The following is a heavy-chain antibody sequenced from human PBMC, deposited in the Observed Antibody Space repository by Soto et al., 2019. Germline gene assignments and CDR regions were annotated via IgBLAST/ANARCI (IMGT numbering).Heavy chain of an antibody. Sequence: QVQLVQSGAEVKKPGASVMVSCKASGYTFSDYYLHWVRQAPGQGPEWMGRINPNSGDAKFAQKFQGRVTMTRDTSVRTAFMELNWLKSDDTAVYYCARERGGATATLDYYYFYMDVGGKGTTVTVSS. V-gene: IGHV1-2*06. D-gene: IGHD5-12*01. J-gene: IGHJ6*03. CDR3: ARERGGATATLDYYYFYMDV. CDR1: GYTFSDYY. CDR2: INPNSGDA.